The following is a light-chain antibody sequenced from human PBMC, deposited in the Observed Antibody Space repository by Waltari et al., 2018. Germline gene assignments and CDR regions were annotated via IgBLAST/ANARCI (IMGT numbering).Light chain of an antibody. J-gene: IGKJ1*01. V-gene: IGKV1-9*01. Sequence: TCRASQGISNFLALYQQKPGKAPEVLIFAASTLRTGVPSRFSGRGSGTDFTLTISSLQPEDFATYFCQQLDTYPRTFGQGTKVEIK. CDR2: AAS. CDR3: QQLDTYPRT. CDR1: QGISNF.